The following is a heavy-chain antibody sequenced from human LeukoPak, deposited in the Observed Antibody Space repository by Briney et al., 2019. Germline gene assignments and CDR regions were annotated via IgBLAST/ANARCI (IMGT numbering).Heavy chain of an antibody. J-gene: IGHJ2*01. V-gene: IGHV4-39*07. CDR2: IYYSGST. Sequence: PETLSLTCTDSGGSISSSSYYWGWIRHPPGKGLEWFGNIYYSGSTYYNPSLRSRVTISGDTSKRQFSLRLSSVTAADTAVYYCAREAWDSRGYPPPGSGWYFDLWGRGTLVIVSS. D-gene: IGHD3-22*01. CDR3: AREAWDSRGYPPPGSGWYFDL. CDR1: GGSISSSSYY.